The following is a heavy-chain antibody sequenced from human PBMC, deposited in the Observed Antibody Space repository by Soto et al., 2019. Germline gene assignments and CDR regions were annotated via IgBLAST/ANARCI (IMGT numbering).Heavy chain of an antibody. CDR1: GGSFRGYF. J-gene: IGHJ4*02. CDR3: QGGDF. V-gene: IGHV4-34*01. Sequence: SETLSLTCAVSGGSFRGYFWSWIRQSPAKGLEWIGEINDSGNTYYNPSFKSRLTISVDTSTSQISLRLTSVTAADSAVYYCQGGDFWGQGTRVTVS. D-gene: IGHD3-16*01. CDR2: INDSGNT.